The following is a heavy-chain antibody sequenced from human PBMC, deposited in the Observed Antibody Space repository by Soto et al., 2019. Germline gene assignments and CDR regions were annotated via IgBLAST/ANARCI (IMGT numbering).Heavy chain of an antibody. Sequence: VGSLRLSCSASGFTFSSYAMHWVRQAPGKGLEYVSAISSNGGSTYYADSVKGRFTISRDNSKNTLYLQMRSLRAEDTAVYYCVKDEDSSRWYYDDYWGQGTLVTLSS. D-gene: IGHD6-13*01. CDR1: GFTFSSYA. J-gene: IGHJ4*02. CDR3: VKDEDSSRWYYDDY. CDR2: ISSNGGST. V-gene: IGHV3-64D*08.